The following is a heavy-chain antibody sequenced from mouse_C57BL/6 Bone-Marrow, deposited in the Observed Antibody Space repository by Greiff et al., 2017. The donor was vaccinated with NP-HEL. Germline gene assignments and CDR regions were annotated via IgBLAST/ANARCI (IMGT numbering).Heavy chain of an antibody. D-gene: IGHD1-1*01. Sequence: EVKLMESGPVLVKPGASVKMSCKASGYTFTDYYMNWVKQSHGKSLEWIGVINPYNGGTSYNQKFKGKATLTVDKSSSTAYMELNSLTSEDSAVYYCARLITTVVGGPFDYWGQGTTLTVSS. CDR1: GYTFTDYY. J-gene: IGHJ2*01. CDR3: ARLITTVVGGPFDY. CDR2: INPYNGGT. V-gene: IGHV1-19*01.